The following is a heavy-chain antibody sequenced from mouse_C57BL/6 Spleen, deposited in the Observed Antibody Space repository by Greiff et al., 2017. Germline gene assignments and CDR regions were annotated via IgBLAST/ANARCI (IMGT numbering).Heavy chain of an antibody. D-gene: IGHD2-4*01. CDR1: GYTFTSYW. V-gene: IGHV1-59*01. J-gene: IGHJ2*01. CDR2: IDPSDSYT. CDR3: ARSDDYDGRVDY. Sequence: VQLQQSGAELVRPGTSVKLSCKASGYTFTSYWMHWVKQRPGQGLEWIGVIDPSDSYTNYNQKFKGKATLTVDTSSSTAYMQLSSLTSEDSAVYYCARSDDYDGRVDYWGQGTTLTVSS.